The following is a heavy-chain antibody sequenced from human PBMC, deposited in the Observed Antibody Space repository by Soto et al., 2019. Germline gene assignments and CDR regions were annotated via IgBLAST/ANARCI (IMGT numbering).Heavy chain of an antibody. V-gene: IGHV3-74*01. Sequence: LRLSFAASVFTFSSNWMHWVRRLPGRGLVWVSRINTDGSETTYVDSVKGRFTISRDNAKNSLYLQMSSLRAEDTAVYYCARDRDNRYSSSSRGGSEYFQHWGQGTLVTVSS. CDR2: INTDGSET. CDR3: ARDRDNRYSSSSRGGSEYFQH. CDR1: VFTFSSNW. D-gene: IGHD6-6*01. J-gene: IGHJ1*01.